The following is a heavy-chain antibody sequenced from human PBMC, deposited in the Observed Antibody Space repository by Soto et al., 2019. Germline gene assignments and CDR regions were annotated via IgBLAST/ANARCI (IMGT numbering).Heavy chain of an antibody. CDR2: IYYSGGTT. CDR1: GGSISSTTSY. V-gene: IGHV4-39*02. CDR3: ARMSTSNYYFDS. J-gene: IGHJ4*02. Sequence: SETLSLTCTVSGGSISSTTSYWGWIRQPPGKGLEWIVNIYYSGGTTYNNPSLKSRVTISVDTSKNHFSLQLKSVTAADTAVYYCARMSTSNYYFDSWGQGTLVTVSS. D-gene: IGHD2-2*01.